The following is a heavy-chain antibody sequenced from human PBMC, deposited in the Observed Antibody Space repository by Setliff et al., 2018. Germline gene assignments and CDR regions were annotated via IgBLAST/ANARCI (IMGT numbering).Heavy chain of an antibody. D-gene: IGHD2-15*01. CDR1: GYTFTNYY. CDR3: ATPRSGIIDAFDI. Sequence: ASVKVSCKASGYTFTNYYIHWVRQAPGQGLEWMGRINPNSGGTNYAQKFQGRVTMTRDTSINTAYMELSRLRSDDTAMYYCATPRSGIIDAFDIWGQGTMVTVSS. J-gene: IGHJ3*02. V-gene: IGHV1-2*06. CDR2: INPNSGGT.